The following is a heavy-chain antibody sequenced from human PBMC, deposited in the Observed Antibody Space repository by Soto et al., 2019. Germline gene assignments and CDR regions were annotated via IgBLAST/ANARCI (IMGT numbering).Heavy chain of an antibody. V-gene: IGHV3-23*01. CDR2: MSGSGDST. J-gene: IGHJ4*02. D-gene: IGHD1-26*01. Sequence: PGGSLRLSCAASGFTFSSYAMNWVRQAPGKGLEWVSAMSGSGDSTYYADSVKGRFTISRDNSKNTLHLRMNSLRAEDTAVYYCAKARSSTTFDYWGQGTLVTV. CDR3: AKARSSTTFDY. CDR1: GFTFSSYA.